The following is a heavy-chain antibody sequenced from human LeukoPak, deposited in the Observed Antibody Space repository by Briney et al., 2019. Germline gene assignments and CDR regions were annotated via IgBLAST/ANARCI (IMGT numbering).Heavy chain of an antibody. V-gene: IGHV3-21*01. CDR1: GFTFSSYS. Sequence: GGSLRLSCAASGFTFSSYSMNWVRQAPGKGLEWVSSISSSSSYIYYADSVKGRFTISRDNAKNSLYLQMSSLRAEDTAVYYCARAEVVVIDYWGQGTLVTVSS. D-gene: IGHD3-22*01. CDR3: ARAEVVVIDY. CDR2: ISSSSSYI. J-gene: IGHJ4*02.